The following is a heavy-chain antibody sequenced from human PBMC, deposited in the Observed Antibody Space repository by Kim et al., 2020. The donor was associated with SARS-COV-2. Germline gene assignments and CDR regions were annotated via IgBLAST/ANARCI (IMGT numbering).Heavy chain of an antibody. CDR3: AKALPQQEVYNWYFDV. D-gene: IGHD4-4*01. J-gene: IGHJ2*01. Sequence: GGSLRLSCVGSGFSFKNYAMIWVRQAPGQGLEWVSGISGSAGHTFYPDSMKGRFTISRDISKTTLFLQINSLRAEDTAVYYCAKALPQQEVYNWYFDVWGRGTLVTVSS. CDR1: GFSFKNYA. V-gene: IGHV3-23*01. CDR2: ISGSAGHT.